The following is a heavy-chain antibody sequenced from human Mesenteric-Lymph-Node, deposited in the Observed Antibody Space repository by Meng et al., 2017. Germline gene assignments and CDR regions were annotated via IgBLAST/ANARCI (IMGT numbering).Heavy chain of an antibody. CDR3: ARDNTVLTGYYTPYYRY. V-gene: IGHV4-38-2*02. J-gene: IGHJ4*02. CDR1: GYSISSGYF. CDR2: IYHSGTT. D-gene: IGHD3-9*01. Sequence: GSLRLSCTVSGYSISSGYFWVWIRQSPGTGLEWIGSIYHSGTTYYNPSLKSRVTISVDTSKNQFSLKLNSMTAADTAVYYCARDNTVLTGYYTPYYRYWGQGTLVTVSS.